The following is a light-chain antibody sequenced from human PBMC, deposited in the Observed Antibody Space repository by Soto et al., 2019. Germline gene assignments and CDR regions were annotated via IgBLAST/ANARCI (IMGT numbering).Light chain of an antibody. V-gene: IGKV3-20*01. CDR1: QSISTN. CDR2: DAS. Sequence: VLTQSPGTLSLSPGERATLSCRASQSISTNLAWYQQRPGQAPRLLIFDASSRATGVPARFSGSGSGTDFTLTINSLEREDFAVYYCQQYGSSPYTFGQGTKLEIK. CDR3: QQYGSSPYT. J-gene: IGKJ2*01.